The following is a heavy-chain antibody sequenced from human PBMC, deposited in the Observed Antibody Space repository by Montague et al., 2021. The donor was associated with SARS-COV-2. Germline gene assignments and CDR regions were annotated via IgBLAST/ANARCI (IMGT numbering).Heavy chain of an antibody. Sequence: SLRLSCAASGFTFSSHPMHWVRQTPGKGLEWVAVISFDGSSKYYGDSVKGRLTISRDNSKNTLYLQMNSLRAEDTAAYYCARGRQWSLLGQVDYWGQGTLVTVSS. D-gene: IGHD3-22*01. CDR2: ISFDGSSK. J-gene: IGHJ4*02. CDR3: ARGRQWSLLGQVDY. CDR1: GFTFSSHP. V-gene: IGHV3-30*04.